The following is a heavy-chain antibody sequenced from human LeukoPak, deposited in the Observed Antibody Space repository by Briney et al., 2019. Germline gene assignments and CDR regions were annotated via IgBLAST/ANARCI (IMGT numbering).Heavy chain of an antibody. J-gene: IGHJ4*02. CDR3: ATYSGYDYRDETDY. CDR1: GFTFSSYA. D-gene: IGHD5-12*01. Sequence: PGGSLSLSCAASGFTFSSYAMSWVRQAPGKGLEWVSAISGRGGSTYYADSVKGRFTISRDNSKNTLYLQMNSLRAEDTAVYYCATYSGYDYRDETDYWGQGTLVTVSS. V-gene: IGHV3-23*01. CDR2: ISGRGGST.